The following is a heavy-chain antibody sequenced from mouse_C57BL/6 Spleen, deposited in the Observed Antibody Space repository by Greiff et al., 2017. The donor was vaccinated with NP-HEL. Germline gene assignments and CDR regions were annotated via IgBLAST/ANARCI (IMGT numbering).Heavy chain of an antibody. CDR2: IYPRSGNT. V-gene: IGHV1-81*01. D-gene: IGHD1-1*01. J-gene: IGHJ4*01. Sequence: VQLQESGAELARPGASVKLSCKASGYTFTSYGISWVKQRTGQGLEWIGEIYPRSGNTYYNEKFKGKATLTADKSSSTAYLELRSLTSEDSAVYFCARRGDGSSPMDYWGQGTSVTVSS. CDR3: ARRGDGSSPMDY. CDR1: GYTFTSYG.